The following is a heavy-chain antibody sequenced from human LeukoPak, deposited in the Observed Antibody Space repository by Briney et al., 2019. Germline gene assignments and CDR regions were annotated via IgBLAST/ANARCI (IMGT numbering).Heavy chain of an antibody. CDR1: GYTFTSYG. CDR3: AREVVVTANSLYYYYYYYMDV. D-gene: IGHD2-21*02. Sequence: SVKVSCKASGYTFTSYGISWVRQAPGQGLEWMGWISAYNGNTNYAQKLQGRVTMTTDTSTSTAYMELRSLRSDDTAVYYCAREVVVTANSLYYYYYYYMDVWGKGTTVTVSS. V-gene: IGHV1-18*01. CDR2: ISAYNGNT. J-gene: IGHJ6*03.